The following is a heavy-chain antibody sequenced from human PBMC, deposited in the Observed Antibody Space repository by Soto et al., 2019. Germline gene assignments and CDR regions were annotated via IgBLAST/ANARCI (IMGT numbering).Heavy chain of an antibody. Sequence: EVQLVESGGGLVQPGGSLSLSCPASGFTFSPNYMGGVGQAPGKGREWVSVIYSGGSTFYADSVRGRFTISRDNSKNTVNLQMNSLRAEDTAVYYCARDPWAADYWGQGTLVTVSS. V-gene: IGHV3-66*01. CDR1: GFTFSPNY. D-gene: IGHD3-16*01. J-gene: IGHJ4*02. CDR3: ARDPWAADY. CDR2: IYSGGST.